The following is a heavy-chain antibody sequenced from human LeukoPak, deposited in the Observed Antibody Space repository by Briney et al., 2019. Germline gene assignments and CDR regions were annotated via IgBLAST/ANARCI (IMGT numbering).Heavy chain of an antibody. V-gene: IGHV3-21*01. CDR2: ISSSSSYI. CDR3: ARDLSSGWYNFDY. J-gene: IGHJ4*02. Sequence: GGSLRLSCAASGFTFSSYSMNWVRQAPGKGLEWVSSISSSSSYIYYADSVKGRFTISRDNAKNSLYLQMNSLRAEDTAVYYCARDLSSGWYNFDYWGQGTLVTVSS. D-gene: IGHD6-19*01. CDR1: GFTFSSYS.